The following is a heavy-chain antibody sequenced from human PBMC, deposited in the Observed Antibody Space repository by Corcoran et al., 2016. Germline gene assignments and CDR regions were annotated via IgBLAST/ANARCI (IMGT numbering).Heavy chain of an antibody. V-gene: IGHV4-39*02. J-gene: IGHJ5*02. CDR1: GGSISSSRFF. CDR3: ARGRWQLGP. D-gene: IGHD1-1*01. Sequence: QMQLQESGPGLVKPSETLALTCTVSGGSISSSRFFWGWVRQPPGEGLEWIGSTYYTGTTYYNPSLKGRVNISLDTSKNQFSLKLSSVTAADTAVYYFARGRWQLGPWGRGTLVTVSS. CDR2: TYYTGTT.